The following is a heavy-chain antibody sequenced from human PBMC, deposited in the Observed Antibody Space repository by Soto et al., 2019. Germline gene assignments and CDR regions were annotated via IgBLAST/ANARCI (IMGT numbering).Heavy chain of an antibody. CDR2: IYSGGST. V-gene: IGHV3-53*01. D-gene: IGHD3-10*01. J-gene: IGHJ3*02. Sequence: EVQLLESGGDLIQPGGSLRLSCVASGITFGSRAMSWVRQAPGEGLEWVSVIYSGGSTYYADSVKGRFTISRDNSKNTLYLQMNSLRAEDTAVYYCARAGYGSGSHDAFDIWGQGTMVTVSS. CDR1: GITFGSRA. CDR3: ARAGYGSGSHDAFDI.